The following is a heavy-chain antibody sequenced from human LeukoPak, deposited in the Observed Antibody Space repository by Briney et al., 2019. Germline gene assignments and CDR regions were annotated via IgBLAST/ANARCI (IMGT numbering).Heavy chain of an antibody. CDR3: ARGHWYNWNYFLDY. CDR1: GGSISSGSYY. J-gene: IGHJ4*02. CDR2: IYTSGST. D-gene: IGHD1-7*01. V-gene: IGHV4-61*02. Sequence: PSQTLSLTCTVSGGSISSGSYYWSWIRQPAGKGLEWIGRIYTSGSTNYNPSLKSRVTISVDTSKNQFSLKLSSVTAADTAVYYCARGHWYNWNYFLDYWGQGTLVTVSS.